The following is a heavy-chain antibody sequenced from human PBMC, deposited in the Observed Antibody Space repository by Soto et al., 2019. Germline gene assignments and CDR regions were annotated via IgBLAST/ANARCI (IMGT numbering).Heavy chain of an antibody. CDR2: IYYSGST. CDR1: GGSISSGGYY. CDR3: ARGGREQLPYSSDY. J-gene: IGHJ4*02. V-gene: IGHV4-31*03. D-gene: IGHD6-13*01. Sequence: QVQLQESGPGLVKPSQTLSLTCTVSGGSISSGGYYWSWIRQHPGKGLEWIGYIYYSGSTYYNPSLTRRVTASVATSTNQFSLKLSSVTAADTAVYYCARGGREQLPYSSDYWGQGTLVTVSS.